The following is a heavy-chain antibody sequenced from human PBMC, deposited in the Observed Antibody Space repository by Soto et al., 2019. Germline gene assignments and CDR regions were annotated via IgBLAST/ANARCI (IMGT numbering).Heavy chain of an antibody. D-gene: IGHD5-12*01. CDR2: IIPIFGTA. J-gene: IGHJ4*02. V-gene: IGHV1-69*14. Sequence: QVQLVQSGAEVKKPGSSVKVSCKASGGTFSSYAISWVRQAPGQGLEWMGGIIPIFGTANYAQKFQGRVTIXEDISXXTAYMELSSLRSEDTAVYYCARLGSVRSGYDYVGYWGQGTLVTVSS. CDR3: ARLGSVRSGYDYVGY. CDR1: GGTFSSYA.